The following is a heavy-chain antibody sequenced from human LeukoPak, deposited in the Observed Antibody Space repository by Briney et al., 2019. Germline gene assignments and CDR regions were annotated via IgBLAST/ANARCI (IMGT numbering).Heavy chain of an antibody. V-gene: IGHV3-53*01. CDR2: IYSGGST. D-gene: IGHD4-17*01. J-gene: IGHJ4*02. CDR1: GFTVSSNY. CDR3: ARTTVTSRRGGYFDY. Sequence: GGSLRPSCAASGFTVSSNYMSWVRQAPGKGLEWVSVIYSGGSTYYADSVKGRFTISRDNSKNTLYLQMNSLRAEDTAVYYCARTTVTSRRGGYFDYWGQGTLVTVSS.